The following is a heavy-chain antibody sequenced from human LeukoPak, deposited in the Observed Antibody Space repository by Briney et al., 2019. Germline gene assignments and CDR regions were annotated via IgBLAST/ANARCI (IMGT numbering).Heavy chain of an antibody. V-gene: IGHV3-21*01. Sequence: PGGSLRLSCAASGFIFSSYSMNWVRQAPGKGLEWVSSISSSGDYIHHADSVKGRFTISRDNAKNSLYLQMTSLRAEDTAVYYCARKIVAKQDLDYWGQGTLVTVSS. CDR2: ISSSGDYI. D-gene: IGHD5-12*01. CDR3: ARKIVAKQDLDY. CDR1: GFIFSSYS. J-gene: IGHJ4*02.